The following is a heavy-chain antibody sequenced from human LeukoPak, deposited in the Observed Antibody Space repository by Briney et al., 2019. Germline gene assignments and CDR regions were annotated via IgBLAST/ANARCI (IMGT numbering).Heavy chain of an antibody. CDR3: ATYAGTSSKYFQH. CDR1: GYTFTTYW. J-gene: IGHJ1*01. Sequence: GESLKISCKASGYTFTTYWIGWVRQMPGKGLEWMGIIYPGDSDTRYSPSFQGQVTISADKSISTAYLHWSSLKASDTAIYYCATYAGTSSKYFQHWGQGTLVTVSS. CDR2: IYPGDSDT. V-gene: IGHV5-51*01. D-gene: IGHD3-10*01.